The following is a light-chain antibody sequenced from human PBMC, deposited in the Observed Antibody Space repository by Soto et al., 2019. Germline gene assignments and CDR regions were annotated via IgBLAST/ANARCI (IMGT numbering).Light chain of an antibody. CDR2: EVI. Sequence: QSALTQPPSASGSLGQSVTISCTGTSGDVGGYNFVSWYQQHPGKAPKLMIYEVIKRPSGVPDCFSGSKYANTASLTVSGLQTEDEAEYFCSSYAGSRIFVFGTGTKLTVL. J-gene: IGLJ1*01. V-gene: IGLV2-8*01. CDR1: SGDVGGYNF. CDR3: SSYAGSRIFV.